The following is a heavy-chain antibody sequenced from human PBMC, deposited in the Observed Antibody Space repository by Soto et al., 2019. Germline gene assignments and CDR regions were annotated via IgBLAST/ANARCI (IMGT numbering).Heavy chain of an antibody. D-gene: IGHD3-10*01. CDR3: AKGSPYGSGSYYTPNDY. J-gene: IGHJ4*02. V-gene: IGHV3-23*01. Sequence: EVQLLESGGGLVQPGGSLRLSCAASGFTFSSYAMSWVRRAPGKGLEWVSAISGSGGSTYYADSVKGRFTISRDNSKNTLYLQMNSLRAEDTAVYYCAKGSPYGSGSYYTPNDYWGQGTLVTVSS. CDR2: ISGSGGST. CDR1: GFTFSSYA.